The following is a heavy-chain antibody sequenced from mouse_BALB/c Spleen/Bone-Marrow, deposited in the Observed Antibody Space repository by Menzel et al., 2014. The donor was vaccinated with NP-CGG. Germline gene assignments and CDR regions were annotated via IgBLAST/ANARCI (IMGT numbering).Heavy chain of an antibody. J-gene: IGHJ4*01. CDR3: ARRPSFYGSSCGAMDY. V-gene: IGHV1-14*01. CDR2: INPYNDGT. Sequence: VQLQQSGPELVKPGASVKMSCKASGYTFTNYVMHWVKQKPGQGLEWIGYINPYNDGTKYNEKFKGKATLTPDKSSGTAYMELSSLTSEDSAVYYCARRPSFYGSSCGAMDYWGQGTSVTVSS. CDR1: GYTFTNYV. D-gene: IGHD1-1*01.